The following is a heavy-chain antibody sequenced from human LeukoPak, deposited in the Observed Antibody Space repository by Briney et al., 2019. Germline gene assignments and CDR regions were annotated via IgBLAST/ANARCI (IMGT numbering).Heavy chain of an antibody. CDR1: GFTFSSYW. Sequence: PGGSLRLSCAASGFTFSSYWMPWVRQAPGKGLVWVSRINSDGSSTSYADSVKGRFTISRDNAKNTLYLQMNSLRAEDTAVYYCAKDPNSSGWYEGYVDYWGQGTLVTVSS. CDR3: AKDPNSSGWYEGYVDY. CDR2: INSDGSST. V-gene: IGHV3-74*01. J-gene: IGHJ4*02. D-gene: IGHD6-19*01.